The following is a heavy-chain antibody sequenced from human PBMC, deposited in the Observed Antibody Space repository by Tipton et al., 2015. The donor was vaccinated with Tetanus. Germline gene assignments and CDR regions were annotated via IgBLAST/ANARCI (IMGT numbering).Heavy chain of an antibody. CDR2: MNPNSGNT. CDR3: ARVYGPPGY. CDR1: GYTFTNYD. D-gene: IGHD4-17*01. V-gene: IGHV1-8*01. J-gene: IGHJ4*02. Sequence: QLVQSGAEVKKPGASVKVSCKTSGYTFTNYDINWVRQASGQGLEWMGWMNPNSGNTGYAQKFQGRVTMTRSTSITTAYMELSSLTSGGTAVYYCARVYGPPGYWGQGALVTVSS.